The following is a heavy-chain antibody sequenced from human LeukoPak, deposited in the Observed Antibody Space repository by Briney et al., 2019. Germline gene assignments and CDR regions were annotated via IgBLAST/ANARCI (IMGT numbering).Heavy chain of an antibody. V-gene: IGHV3-15*01. CDR1: GFTFSSYW. J-gene: IGHJ4*02. D-gene: IGHD2-15*01. CDR3: ASLGYCSGGSCYY. Sequence: GGSLRLSCAASGFTFSSYWMSWVRQAPGKGLEWVGRIKSKTDGGTTDYAAPVKGRFTISRDDSKNTLYLQMNSLKTEDTAVYYCASLGYCSGGSCYYWGQGTLVTVSS. CDR2: IKSKTDGGTT.